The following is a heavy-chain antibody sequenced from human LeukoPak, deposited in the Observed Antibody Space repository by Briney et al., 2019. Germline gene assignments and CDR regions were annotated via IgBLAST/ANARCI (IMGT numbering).Heavy chain of an antibody. V-gene: IGHV1-24*01. J-gene: IGHJ4*02. D-gene: IGHD3-10*01. CDR3: ATRDGSGSYYIEYFDY. CDR1: GYTLTELS. Sequence: ASVKVSCKVSGYTLTELSMHWVRQAPGKGLEWMGGFDPEDGETIYAQKFQGRVTMTEDTSTDTAYMELSSLRSEDTAVYYCATRDGSGSYYIEYFDYWGQGTLVTVSS. CDR2: FDPEDGET.